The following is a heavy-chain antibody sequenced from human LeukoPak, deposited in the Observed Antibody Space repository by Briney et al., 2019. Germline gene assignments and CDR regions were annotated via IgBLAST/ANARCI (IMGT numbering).Heavy chain of an antibody. Sequence: GGSLRLSCVASGLTLSSYSMNWVRQAPGKGLEWVSSISSSSDYIYYRDSVKGRFTISRDNAKNSVFLQMSSLRVDDTAIYFCARGPIDYGANPLSYWFDLWGQGALVTVSS. V-gene: IGHV3-21*01. CDR3: ARGPIDYGANPLSYWFDL. CDR2: ISSSSDYI. CDR1: GLTLSSYS. D-gene: IGHD4-23*01. J-gene: IGHJ5*02.